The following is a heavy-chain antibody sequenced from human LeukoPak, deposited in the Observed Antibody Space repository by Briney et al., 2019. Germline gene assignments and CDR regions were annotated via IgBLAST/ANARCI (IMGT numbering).Heavy chain of an antibody. D-gene: IGHD3-10*01. Sequence: PGGSLRLSCAASGFTFSSYGMSWVRQAPGKGLEWVSAISGSGGSTYYADSVKGRFTISRDNSKNTLYLQMNSLRAEDTAVYYCAKDQEVGFGELLAYYFDYWGQGTLVTVSS. V-gene: IGHV3-23*01. CDR3: AKDQEVGFGELLAYYFDY. CDR1: GFTFSSYG. J-gene: IGHJ4*02. CDR2: ISGSGGST.